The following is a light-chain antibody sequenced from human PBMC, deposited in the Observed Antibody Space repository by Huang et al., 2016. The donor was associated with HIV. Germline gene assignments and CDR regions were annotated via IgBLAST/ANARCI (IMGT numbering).Light chain of an antibody. Sequence: DTVMTQTPATLSVSPGARATLSCRASQSVGSKLDWFQQKPGQAPSVLIHGASTRATGIPARFSGSGSGTEFTLTISSLQSEDFAVYYCQQYNNWPYTFGQGTKLEIK. CDR3: QQYNNWPYT. CDR1: QSVGSK. V-gene: IGKV3-15*01. CDR2: GAS. J-gene: IGKJ2*01.